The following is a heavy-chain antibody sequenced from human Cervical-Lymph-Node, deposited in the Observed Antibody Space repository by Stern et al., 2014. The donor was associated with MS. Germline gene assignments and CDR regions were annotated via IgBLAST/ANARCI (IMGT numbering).Heavy chain of an antibody. CDR1: GGTFSDYA. CDR2: IIPVFGTA. J-gene: IGHJ6*02. V-gene: IGHV1-69*01. Sequence: QMQLVQSGAEVKKPGSSVKVSCKASGGTFSDYAISWVRQAPGQGLEWMGGIIPVFGTANYAQKFQGRVTLLADESTSTAYMELSSLRSEDTAVYYCARDSDLGNGGYGMDVWGQGTTITVSS. CDR3: ARDSDLGNGGYGMDV. D-gene: IGHD5-12*01.